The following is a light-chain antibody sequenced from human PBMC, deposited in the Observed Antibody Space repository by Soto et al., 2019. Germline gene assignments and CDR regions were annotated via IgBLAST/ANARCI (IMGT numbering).Light chain of an antibody. CDR2: DVT. CDR1: SSDVGGYNY. J-gene: IGLJ2*01. CDR3: CSYAGSYSFVV. V-gene: IGLV2-11*01. Sequence: QSALTQPRSVSGSPGQSVTISCTGTSSDVGGYNYVSWYQQHPGKAPKLMIYDVTKRPSGVPDRFSGSKSGNTASLTISGLQADDEGDYYCCSYAGSYSFVVFGGGTKLTVL.